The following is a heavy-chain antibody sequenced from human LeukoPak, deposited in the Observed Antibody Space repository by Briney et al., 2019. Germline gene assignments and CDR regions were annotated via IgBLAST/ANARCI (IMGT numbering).Heavy chain of an antibody. J-gene: IGHJ4*02. CDR3: ARGRERYYYGSGSSPHFDY. CDR2: INHSGST. V-gene: IGHV4-34*01. D-gene: IGHD3-10*01. Sequence: SETLSLTCTVSGGSISSYYWSWIRQPPGKGLEWIGEINHSGSTNYNPSLKSRVTISVDTSKNQFSLKLSSVTAADTAVYYCARGRERYYYGSGSSPHFDYWGQGTLVTVSS. CDR1: GGSISSYY.